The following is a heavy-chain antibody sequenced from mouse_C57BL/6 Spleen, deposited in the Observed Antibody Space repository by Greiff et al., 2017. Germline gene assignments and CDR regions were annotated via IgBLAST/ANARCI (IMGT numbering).Heavy chain of an antibody. CDR3: ARSTMVTSYFDY. Sequence: QVHVKQPGAELVKPGASVKMSCKASGYTFTSYWITWVKQRPGQGLEWIGDIYPGSGSTNYNEKFKSKATLTVDTSSSTAYMQLSSLTSEDSAVYYCARSTMVTSYFDYWGQGTTLTVSS. CDR2: IYPGSGST. CDR1: GYTFTSYW. J-gene: IGHJ2*01. V-gene: IGHV1-55*01. D-gene: IGHD2-2*01.